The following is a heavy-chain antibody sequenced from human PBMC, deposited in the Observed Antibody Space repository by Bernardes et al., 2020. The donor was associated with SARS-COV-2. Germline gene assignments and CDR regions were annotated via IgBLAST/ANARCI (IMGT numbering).Heavy chain of an antibody. CDR2: FDPEDGET. Sequence: ASVKVSCKVSGYTLTELSMHWVRQAPGKGLEWMGGFDPEDGETIYAQKFQGRVTMTEDTSTDTAYMELSSLRSEDTAVYYCATGLQVVVTAGDGYFDYWVQGTLVTVSS. CDR1: GYTLTELS. D-gene: IGHD2-21*02. CDR3: ATGLQVVVTAGDGYFDY. J-gene: IGHJ4*02. V-gene: IGHV1-24*01.